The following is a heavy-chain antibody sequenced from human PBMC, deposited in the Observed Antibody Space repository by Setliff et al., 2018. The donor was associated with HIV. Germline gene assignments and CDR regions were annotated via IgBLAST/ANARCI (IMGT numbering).Heavy chain of an antibody. Sequence: GGSLRLSCATSGFAFSDYDFHWVRQVTGEGLEWVSAIAGNKGTTFYADSVKGRFTISKDNSENTIFLQMSSLRAEDTAIYYCAKHECSGGCYYYMDVWGKGTTVTVSS. D-gene: IGHD2-15*01. CDR1: GFAFSDYD. CDR2: IAGNKGTT. J-gene: IGHJ6*03. CDR3: AKHECSGGCYYYMDV. V-gene: IGHV3-23*01.